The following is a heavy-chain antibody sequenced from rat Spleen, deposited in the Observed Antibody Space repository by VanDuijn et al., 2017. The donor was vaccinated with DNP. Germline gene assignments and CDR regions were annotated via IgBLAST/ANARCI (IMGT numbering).Heavy chain of an antibody. CDR2: VRYNGET. D-gene: IGHD1-6*01. CDR1: GFPLTSYG. Sequence: QVHLKESGPGLVQPSETLSLTCTVSGFPLTSYGVSWIRQSPGKGLEWLGRVRYNGETAYNSPLKSRLTISWDPSKNQVFLKMNSVQTDDTATYYCTRDAYSGYSYATDAWGQGTSVTVSS. V-gene: IGHV2-63*01. CDR3: TRDAYSGYSYATDA. J-gene: IGHJ4*01.